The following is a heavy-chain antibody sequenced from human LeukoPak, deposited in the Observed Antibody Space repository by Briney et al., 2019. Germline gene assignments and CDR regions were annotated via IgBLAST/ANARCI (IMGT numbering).Heavy chain of an antibody. CDR1: GFTFSSYG. Sequence: GRSLRLSCAASGFTFSSYGMHWVRQAPGKGLEWVAVISYDGSNKYYADSVKGRFTISRDNSKNTLYLQMNSLRAEDTAVYYCARHRGPGITIFGVAQPRRGGWFDPWGQGTLVTVSS. J-gene: IGHJ5*02. CDR3: ARHRGPGITIFGVAQPRRGGWFDP. V-gene: IGHV3-30*03. D-gene: IGHD3-3*01. CDR2: ISYDGSNK.